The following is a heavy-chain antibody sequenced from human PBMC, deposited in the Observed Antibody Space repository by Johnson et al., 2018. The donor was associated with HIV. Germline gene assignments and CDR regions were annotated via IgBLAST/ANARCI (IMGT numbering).Heavy chain of an antibody. CDR2: ISYDGSNK. CDR3: ARGRITVEGGDQRGGAFDI. J-gene: IGHJ3*02. Sequence: QVQLVESGGGVVQPGRSLRLSCAASGFTFSSYATHWVRQAPGKGLEWVAVISYDGSNKYYADSVRGRFTISRDNYEDSLYLQMNSLRPEESAVYFCARGRITVEGGDQRGGAFDIWGQGTMVTVSS. V-gene: IGHV3-30*04. CDR1: GFTFSSYA. D-gene: IGHD3-16*01.